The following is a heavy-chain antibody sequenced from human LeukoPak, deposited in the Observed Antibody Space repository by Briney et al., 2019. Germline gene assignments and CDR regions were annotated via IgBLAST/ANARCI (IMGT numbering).Heavy chain of an antibody. CDR2: MNPNSSNT. CDR3: ARGQDTAMAGVDY. V-gene: IGHV1-8*01. D-gene: IGHD5-18*01. J-gene: IGHJ4*02. Sequence: ASVKASCKASGYTFTSYDINWVRQATGQGLEWMGWMNPNSSNTGYAQKFQGRVTMTRNTSISTAYMELSSLRSEDTAVYYCARGQDTAMAGVDYWGQGTLVTVSS. CDR1: GYTFTSYD.